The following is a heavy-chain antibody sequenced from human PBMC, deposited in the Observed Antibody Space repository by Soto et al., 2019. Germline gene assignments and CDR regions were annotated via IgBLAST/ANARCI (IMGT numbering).Heavy chain of an antibody. J-gene: IGHJ4*02. CDR2: INPSGGST. D-gene: IGHD3-16*01. CDR3: ASTSGITFGGVAFDY. V-gene: IGHV1-46*01. Sequence: ASVKVSCKASGYTFTSYYMHWVRQAPGQGLEWMGIINPSGGSTSYAQKFQGRVTMTRDTSTSTVYMELSSLRSEDTAVYYCASTSGITFGGVAFDYWGQGTLVTVSS. CDR1: GYTFTSYY.